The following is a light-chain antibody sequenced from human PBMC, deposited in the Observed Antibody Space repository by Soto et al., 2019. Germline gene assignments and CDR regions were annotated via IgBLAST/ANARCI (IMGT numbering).Light chain of an antibody. CDR3: LQYATSRRT. CDR1: QTVSRNY. J-gene: IGKJ1*01. CDR2: SAS. V-gene: IGKV3-20*01. Sequence: DIVLTQSPGTLSLSPGERATLSCRANQTVSRNYLAWYQQKPGQTPRLLIYSASNKATVIPDRFRGSGSGTDFTLTITRLEHEDFGVYYCLQYATSRRTFGQGTKVDIK.